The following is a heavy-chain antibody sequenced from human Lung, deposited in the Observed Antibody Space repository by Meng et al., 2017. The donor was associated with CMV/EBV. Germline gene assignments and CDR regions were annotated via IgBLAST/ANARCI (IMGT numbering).Heavy chain of an antibody. CDR1: GGSFRGYY. CDR3: ARGYGSETYLNYFDY. CDR2: INHRGST. J-gene: IGHJ4*02. V-gene: IGHV4-34*01. Sequence: YGGSFRGYYWSSIRQSPGRGLEWIGEINHRGSTTYNPSLKSRVTMSVATYKNQFSLRLRSVTAADTSVYYCARGYGSETYLNYFDYWGQGTLVTVSS. D-gene: IGHD3-10*01.